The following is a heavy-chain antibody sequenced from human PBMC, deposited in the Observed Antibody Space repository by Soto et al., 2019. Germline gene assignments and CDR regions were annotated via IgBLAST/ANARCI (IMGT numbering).Heavy chain of an antibody. J-gene: IGHJ6*02. V-gene: IGHV3-53*01. CDR2: IYSGGST. D-gene: IGHD2-8*02. CDR1: GFTVSSNY. CDR3: ASLSRVTGDYYGMDV. Sequence: EVQLVESGGGLIQPGGSLRLSCAASGFTVSSNYMSWVRQAPGKGLEWVSVIYSGGSTYYADSVKGRFTISRDNSKNTLYLQMNSLRAEDTAVYYCASLSRVTGDYYGMDVWGQGTTVTVSS.